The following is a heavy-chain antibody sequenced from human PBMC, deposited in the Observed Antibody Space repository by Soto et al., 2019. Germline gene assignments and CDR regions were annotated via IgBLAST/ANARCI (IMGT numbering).Heavy chain of an antibody. CDR1: GYTFTSYG. V-gene: IGHV1-18*01. CDR3: ARDQPAGYYGFVEADYYYGMDV. Sequence: ASVKVSCKASGYTFTSYGISWVRQAPGQGLEWMGWISAYNGNTNYAQKLQGRVTMTTDTSTSTAYMELRSLRSDDTAVYYCARDQPAGYYGFVEADYYYGMDVWGQGTTVTVSS. CDR2: ISAYNGNT. D-gene: IGHD3-3*01. J-gene: IGHJ6*02.